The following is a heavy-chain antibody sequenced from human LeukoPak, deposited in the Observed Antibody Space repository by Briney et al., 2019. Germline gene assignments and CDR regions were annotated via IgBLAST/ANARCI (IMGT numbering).Heavy chain of an antibody. CDR3: ARDSGYSSGWYGY. CDR2: IYSGTI. Sequence: PGGSLRLSCTVSGFTVSSNSMSWVRQAPGKGLEWVSFIYSGTIHYSDSVKGRFTISRDNSKNTLYLQMNSLRAEDTAVYYCARDSGYSSGWYGYWGQGTLVTVSS. D-gene: IGHD6-19*01. J-gene: IGHJ4*02. V-gene: IGHV3-53*01. CDR1: GFTVSSNS.